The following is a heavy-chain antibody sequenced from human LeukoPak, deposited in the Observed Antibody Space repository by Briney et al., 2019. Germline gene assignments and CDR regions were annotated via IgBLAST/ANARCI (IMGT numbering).Heavy chain of an antibody. V-gene: IGHV3-74*01. Sequence: GGSLRLSCAASGFTFSNFWIHWVRQAPGERLVWVSRVDTTGNNTIYADSVKGRFTVSRDNAKNSLYLQMNSLRAEDTAVYYCAREATYYGSGSYSPDWGQGTLVTVSS. CDR3: AREATYYGSGSYSPD. CDR1: GFTFSNFW. D-gene: IGHD3-10*01. J-gene: IGHJ4*02. CDR2: VDTTGNNT.